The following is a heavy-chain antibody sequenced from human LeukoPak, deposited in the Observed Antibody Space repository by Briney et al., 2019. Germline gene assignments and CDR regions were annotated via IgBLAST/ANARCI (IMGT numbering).Heavy chain of an antibody. D-gene: IGHD3-10*01. CDR1: GYTSTSYG. J-gene: IGHJ5*02. CDR2: ISAYNGNT. CDR3: ARGGYYYGSGIYPFDP. Sequence: ASVKVSCKASGYTSTSYGISWVRQAPGQGLEWMGWISAYNGNTNHAQKLQGRVTMTTDTSTSTAYMELRSLRSDDTAVYYCARGGYYYGSGIYPFDPWGQGTLVTVSS. V-gene: IGHV1-18*04.